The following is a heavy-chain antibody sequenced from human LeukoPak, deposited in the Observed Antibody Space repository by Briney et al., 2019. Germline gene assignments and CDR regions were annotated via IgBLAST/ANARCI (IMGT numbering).Heavy chain of an antibody. J-gene: IGHJ4*02. Sequence: ASVKVSCKASGYTFTGYYIHWVRQAPGQGLEWMGRINPNSGGTNYAQKFQGRVTMTRDTSISTAYMELSRLRSDDTAVYYCARVYRLYSSSSMGYWGQGTLVTVSS. CDR1: GYTFTGYY. V-gene: IGHV1-2*06. CDR3: ARVYRLYSSSSMGY. D-gene: IGHD6-6*01. CDR2: INPNSGGT.